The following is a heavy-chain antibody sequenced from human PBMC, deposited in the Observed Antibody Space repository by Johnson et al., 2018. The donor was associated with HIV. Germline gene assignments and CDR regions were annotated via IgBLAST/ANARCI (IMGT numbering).Heavy chain of an antibody. J-gene: IGHJ3*02. CDR3: GLYCNGGDCSHAFDI. D-gene: IGHD2-21*02. Sequence: MQLVESGGGLVQPGGSLRLSCAASGFTFSSYAMSWVRQAPGKGLEWVSAISGSGGSTYYADSVKGRFTISRDNSKNTLYLQINSLRAEDTALYYCGLYCNGGDCSHAFDIWGQGTMVTVSS. CDR1: GFTFSSYA. CDR2: ISGSGGST. V-gene: IGHV3-23*04.